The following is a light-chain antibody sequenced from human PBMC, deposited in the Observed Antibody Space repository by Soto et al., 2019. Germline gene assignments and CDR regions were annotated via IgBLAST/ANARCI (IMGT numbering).Light chain of an antibody. CDR3: QQRARWIT. CDR2: DTS. J-gene: IGKJ5*01. V-gene: IGKV3-11*01. CDR1: QSLDSF. Sequence: EIVLTQSPATLSLSPGESATLSCRASQSLDSFLAWYQQKPAQPPRLLIYDTSSRATGVPARFSGSGSGTDFTLTISNLEPDDFAVYYCQQRARWITFGQGTRLEIK.